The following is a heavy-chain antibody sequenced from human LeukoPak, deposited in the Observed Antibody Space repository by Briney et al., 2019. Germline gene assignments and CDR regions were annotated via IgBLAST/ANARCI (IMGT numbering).Heavy chain of an antibody. CDR3: ARAPSSSWYLIDY. D-gene: IGHD6-13*01. V-gene: IGHV1-2*02. CDR2: INPNSGGT. Sequence: ASVKVSCKASGYTFTGYYMHWVRQAAGQGLEWMGWINPNSGGTNYAQKFQGRVTMTRDTSISTAYMELSRLRSDDTAVYYCARAPSSSWYLIDYWGQGTLVTVSS. J-gene: IGHJ4*02. CDR1: GYTFTGYY.